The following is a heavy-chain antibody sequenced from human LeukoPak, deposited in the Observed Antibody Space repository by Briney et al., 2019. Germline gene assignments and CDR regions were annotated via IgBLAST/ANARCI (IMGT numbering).Heavy chain of an antibody. Sequence: ASVKVSCKASGYTFTSYYMHWVRQAPGQGLEWMGIINPSGGSTSYAQKCQGRVTMARDMSTSTVYMELSSLRSEDTAVYYCASNVVVTATDAFDIWGQGTMVTVSS. CDR3: ASNVVVTATDAFDI. CDR2: INPSGGST. D-gene: IGHD2-21*02. CDR1: GYTFTSYY. J-gene: IGHJ3*02. V-gene: IGHV1-46*01.